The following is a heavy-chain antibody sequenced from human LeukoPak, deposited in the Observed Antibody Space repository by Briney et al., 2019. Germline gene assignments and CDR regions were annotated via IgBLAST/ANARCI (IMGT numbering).Heavy chain of an antibody. CDR3: AKDGSSSSFDY. CDR2: ISYDGSNK. Sequence: PGRSLRLSCAASGFTFSSYGMHWVRQAPGKGLEWVAVISYDGSNKYHADSVKGRFTISRDNSKNTLYLQMNSLRAEDTAVYYCAKDGSSSSFDYWGQGTLVTVSS. V-gene: IGHV3-30*18. D-gene: IGHD6-13*01. CDR1: GFTFSSYG. J-gene: IGHJ4*02.